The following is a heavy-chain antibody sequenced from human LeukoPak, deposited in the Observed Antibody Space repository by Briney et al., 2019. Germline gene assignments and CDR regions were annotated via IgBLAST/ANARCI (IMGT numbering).Heavy chain of an antibody. J-gene: IGHJ4*02. CDR2: ISSSSSTI. D-gene: IGHD5-24*01. CDR1: GFTFSSYS. CDR3: AKDRDGYNPDY. Sequence: HPGGSLRLSCAASGFTFSSYSMNWVRQAPGKGLEWVSYISSSSSTIYYADSVKGRFTISRDNAKNSLYLQMNSLRAEDTAVYYCAKDRDGYNPDYWGQGTLVSVSS. V-gene: IGHV3-48*01.